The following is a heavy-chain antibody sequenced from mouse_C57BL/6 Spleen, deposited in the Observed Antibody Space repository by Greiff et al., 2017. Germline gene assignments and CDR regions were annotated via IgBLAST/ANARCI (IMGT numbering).Heavy chain of an antibody. D-gene: IGHD2-5*01. CDR1: GFTFSSYG. J-gene: IGHJ4*01. CDR3: ARHHSNPYAMDY. Sequence: EVMLVESGGDLVKPGGSLKLSCTASGFTFSSYGMSWVRQTPDKRLEWVATISSGGSYTYYPDSVKGRFTISRDNAKNTLYLQMSSLKSEDTAMYYCARHHSNPYAMDYWGQGTSVTVSS. CDR2: ISSGGSYT. V-gene: IGHV5-6*01.